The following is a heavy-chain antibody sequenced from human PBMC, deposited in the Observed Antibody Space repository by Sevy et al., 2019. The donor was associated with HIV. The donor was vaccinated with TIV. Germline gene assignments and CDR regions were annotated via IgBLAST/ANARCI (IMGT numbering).Heavy chain of an antibody. Sequence: GGSLRLSCAASGFAFEDYAMHWVRQVPGKGLEWVSGISWNSGNIGYADSVKGRFTISRDNAKKSLYLQMNSLRIGDMALYYCAKGYDRGYSYGYRNFDIWGQGTLVTVSS. CDR1: GFAFEDYA. D-gene: IGHD5-18*01. J-gene: IGHJ4*02. CDR3: AKGYDRGYSYGYRNFDI. CDR2: ISWNSGNI. V-gene: IGHV3-9*03.